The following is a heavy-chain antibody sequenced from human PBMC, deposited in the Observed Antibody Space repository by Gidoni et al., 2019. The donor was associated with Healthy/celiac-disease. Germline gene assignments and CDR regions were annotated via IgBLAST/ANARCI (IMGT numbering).Heavy chain of an antibody. V-gene: IGHV3-23*01. CDR3: AKANSGWFSYFDY. D-gene: IGHD6-19*01. CDR1: GFTFSSYA. CDR2: ISGSGGST. Sequence: EVQLLESGGGLVQPGGSLRLPCAASGFTFSSYAVSWVRQAPGKGLEWVSAISGSGGSTYYADSVKGRFTISRDNSKNTLYLQMNSLRAEDTAVYYCAKANSGWFSYFDYWGQGTLVTVSS. J-gene: IGHJ4*02.